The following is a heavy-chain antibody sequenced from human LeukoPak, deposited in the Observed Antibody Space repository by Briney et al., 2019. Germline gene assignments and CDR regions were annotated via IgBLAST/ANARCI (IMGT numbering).Heavy chain of an antibody. J-gene: IGHJ4*02. CDR3: TRDQTPYY. V-gene: IGHV3-49*04. CDR1: GFTFGDYA. Sequence: GGSLRLSCTASGFTFGDYAMTWVRQAPGKGLEWVGFIRSKIYGGTAEYAASVQGRFTISRDDSKGIACLQMNSLKTEDTAVYYCTRDQTPYYWGQGTLATVSS. CDR2: IRSKIYGGTA.